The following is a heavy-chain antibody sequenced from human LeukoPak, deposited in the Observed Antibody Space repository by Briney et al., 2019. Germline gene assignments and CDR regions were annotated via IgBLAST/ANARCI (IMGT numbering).Heavy chain of an antibody. D-gene: IGHD4-23*01. J-gene: IGHJ4*02. CDR3: ASNTVVTRYYFDY. Sequence: GGSLRLSCAASGFTFSSYAMSWVRQAPGKGLEWVSAISGSGGSTYYADSVKGRFTISRDNPKNTLYLQMNSLRAEDTAVYYCASNTVVTRYYFDYWGQGTLVTVSS. V-gene: IGHV3-23*01. CDR1: GFTFSSYA. CDR2: ISGSGGST.